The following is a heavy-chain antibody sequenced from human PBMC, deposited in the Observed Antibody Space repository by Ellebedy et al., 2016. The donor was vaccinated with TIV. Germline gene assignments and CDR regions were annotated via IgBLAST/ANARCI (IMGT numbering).Heavy chain of an antibody. CDR3: VKHIGRDYGDRMDY. V-gene: IGHV3-23*01. D-gene: IGHD4-17*01. Sequence: GESLKISCAASGFTFSNYAMSWVRQTPEKRLEWVSAISGNGGSTYSPDSVRGRFTNSRDNSKTTLYLQMNSLRAEETAIYYCVKHIGRDYGDRMDYWGQGTLVTVSS. J-gene: IGHJ4*02. CDR1: GFTFSNYA. CDR2: ISGNGGST.